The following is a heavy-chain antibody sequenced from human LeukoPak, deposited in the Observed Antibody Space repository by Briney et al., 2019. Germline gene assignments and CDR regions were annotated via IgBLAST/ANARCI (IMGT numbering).Heavy chain of an antibody. CDR1: GFTFSDYA. J-gene: IGHJ6*04. V-gene: IGHV3-23*01. Sequence: GGSLRLSCAASGFTFSDYAMSWVRQAPGKGLEWVSVISGSASHTYYADSVKGRLTISRDNSKNTLYLQMSSLRAEDTAVYSCAEGGHCSSTDCHDGRMDVWGKGTTVTVSS. D-gene: IGHD2-2*01. CDR3: AEGGHCSSTDCHDGRMDV. CDR2: ISGSASHT.